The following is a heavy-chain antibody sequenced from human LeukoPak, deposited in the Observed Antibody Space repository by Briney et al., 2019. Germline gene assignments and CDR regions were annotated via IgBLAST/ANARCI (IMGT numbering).Heavy chain of an antibody. Sequence: GASVKVSCKASGYTFTSYGISWVRQAPGQGLEWMGWINPNSGGTNYAQKFQDRVTMTRDTSISTAYMELSRLRSDDTAVYYCARDDYYYDSSGYPGDYWGQGTLVTVSS. CDR2: INPNSGGT. CDR3: ARDDYYYDSSGYPGDY. V-gene: IGHV1-2*02. J-gene: IGHJ4*02. CDR1: GYTFTSYG. D-gene: IGHD3-22*01.